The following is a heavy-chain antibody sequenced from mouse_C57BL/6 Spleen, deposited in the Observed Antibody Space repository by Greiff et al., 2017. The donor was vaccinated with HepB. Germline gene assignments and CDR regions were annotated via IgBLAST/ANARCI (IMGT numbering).Heavy chain of an antibody. CDR3: ARTAYYGNQDAMDY. CDR1: GYAFSSYW. J-gene: IGHJ4*01. Sequence: QVQLKQSGAELVKPGASVKISCKASGYAFSSYWMNWVKQRPGKGLEWIGQIYPGDGDTNYNGKFKGKATLTADKSSSTAYMQLSSLTSEDSAVYFCARTAYYGNQDAMDYWGQGTSVTVSS. V-gene: IGHV1-80*01. D-gene: IGHD2-10*01. CDR2: IYPGDGDT.